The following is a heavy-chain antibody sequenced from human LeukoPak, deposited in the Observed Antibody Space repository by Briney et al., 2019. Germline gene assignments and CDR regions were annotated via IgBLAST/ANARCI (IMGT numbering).Heavy chain of an antibody. CDR3: ARNLAVEYYFDY. J-gene: IGHJ4*02. CDR1: GGTFSSYA. Sequence: GASVKVSCKASGGTFSSYAISWVRQAPGQGLEWMGRIIPILGIANYAQKFQGRVTITADKSTSTAYMELSSLRSEDTAVYYCARNLAVEYYFDYWGQGTLVTVSS. V-gene: IGHV1-69*04. CDR2: IIPILGIA. D-gene: IGHD5-24*01.